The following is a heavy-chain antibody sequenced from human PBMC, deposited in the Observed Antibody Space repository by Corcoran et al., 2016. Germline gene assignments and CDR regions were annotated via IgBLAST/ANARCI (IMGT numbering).Heavy chain of an antibody. Sequence: QVQMVQSGDAVKKPGASVKVSCKASGYRFVSYGISWVRPAPGQGLEWMAWISGYNDNTKYAQKFQGRVTMTTDTSTSTAYREVKSLRSDDTAVDYWGRDGLVVTANYQYFGMDVWGQGSTVTVSS. V-gene: IGHV1-18*01. CDR3: GRDGLVVTANYQYFGMDV. D-gene: IGHD2-21*02. CDR2: ISGYNDNT. J-gene: IGHJ6*02. CDR1: GYRFVSYG.